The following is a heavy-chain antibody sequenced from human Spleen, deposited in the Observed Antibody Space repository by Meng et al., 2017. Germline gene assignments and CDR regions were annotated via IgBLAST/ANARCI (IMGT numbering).Heavy chain of an antibody. V-gene: IGHV1-2*06. D-gene: IGHD6-13*01. J-gene: IGHJ4*02. CDR3: ARDEDISAAGKLFGDY. CDR1: GYTFTAYW. Sequence: ASVKVSCKVSGYTFTAYWIHWVRQVPGQGLEWMGRINPKSGDTHYAQKFQARVTMTGDTSISTAYMELSGLRSDDTAMYYCARDEDISAAGKLFGDYWGQGTLVTVSS. CDR2: INPKSGDT.